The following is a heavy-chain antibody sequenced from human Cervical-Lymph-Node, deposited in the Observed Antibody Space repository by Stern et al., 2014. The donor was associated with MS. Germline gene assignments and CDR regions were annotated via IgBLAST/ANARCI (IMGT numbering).Heavy chain of an antibody. CDR2: ISFSSSHI. CDR1: GLTFSNHG. Sequence: EVQLVESGGGLVKPGGSLRLSCAASGLTFSNHGMSWVRQAPGKGLEWVSSISFSSSHIYYADSVKGRFTISRYNAKNSLFLQMNSLRAEDTAVYFCAGDRRFLEWSYWYFDLWGRGTLVTVSS. V-gene: IGHV3-21*01. CDR3: AGDRRFLEWSYWYFDL. J-gene: IGHJ2*01. D-gene: IGHD3-3*01.